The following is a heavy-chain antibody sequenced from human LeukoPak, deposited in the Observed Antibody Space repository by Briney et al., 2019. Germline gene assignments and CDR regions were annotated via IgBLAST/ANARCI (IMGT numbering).Heavy chain of an antibody. CDR3: PRQSYASGWNPFDY. CDR2: ISGGGITT. CDR1: GFIFSNYA. D-gene: IGHD6-19*01. Sequence: GGSLRLSCAASGFIFSNYAMSCARQAPGKGLEWVSTISGGGITTYYADSAKGRFTISRDNSKNTMFLQMNSLRADVTAVYYCPRQSYASGWNPFDYWGQGILVTVSS. V-gene: IGHV3-23*01. J-gene: IGHJ4*02.